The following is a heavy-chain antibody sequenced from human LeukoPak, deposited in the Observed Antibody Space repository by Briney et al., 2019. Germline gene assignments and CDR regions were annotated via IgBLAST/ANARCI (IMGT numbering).Heavy chain of an antibody. CDR3: ARERQDTILHSGAFDI. CDR2: ISSDGRHK. D-gene: IGHD2-21*01. V-gene: IGHV3-30*04. J-gene: IGHJ3*02. CDR1: GFTFSTYF. Sequence: GGALRLSCAASGFTFSTYFMHWVRQPPGKGLEWVADISSDGRHKIYVKSVKGRFTISRDNSKNTLYLQMNSLRAEDTAVYFWARERQDTILHSGAFDIWGQGTMVTVSS.